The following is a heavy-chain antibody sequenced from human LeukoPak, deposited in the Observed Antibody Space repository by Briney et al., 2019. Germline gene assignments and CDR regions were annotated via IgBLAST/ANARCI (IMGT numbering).Heavy chain of an antibody. CDR2: ISASGGST. CDR3: AKVMKGSERLTMVRGVIIKTAGLYYMNV. D-gene: IGHD3-10*01. Sequence: GGSLRLSCAASGFTLSSYAMSWVRQAPGKGLEWVSSISASGGSTNYADSVKGRFTISRDNSKNTVYLQMNSLRAEDTAVYYCAKVMKGSERLTMVRGVIIKTAGLYYMNVWGKGTTVTVSS. J-gene: IGHJ6*03. CDR1: GFTLSSYA. V-gene: IGHV3-23*01.